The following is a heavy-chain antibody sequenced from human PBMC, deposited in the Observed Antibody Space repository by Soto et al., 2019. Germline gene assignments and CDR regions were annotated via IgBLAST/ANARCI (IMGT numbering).Heavy chain of an antibody. V-gene: IGHV3-23*01. CDR1: GFTFSSYA. CDR3: AKRPPHIVVVPATYGMDV. D-gene: IGHD2-2*01. CDR2: ISGSGGST. Sequence: GGSLRLSCASSGFTFSSYAMIWVRQAPGKGLEWVSAISGSGGSTYYADSVKGRFTISRDNSKNTLYLQMNSLRAEDTAVYYCAKRPPHIVVVPATYGMDVWGQGTTVTVSS. J-gene: IGHJ6*02.